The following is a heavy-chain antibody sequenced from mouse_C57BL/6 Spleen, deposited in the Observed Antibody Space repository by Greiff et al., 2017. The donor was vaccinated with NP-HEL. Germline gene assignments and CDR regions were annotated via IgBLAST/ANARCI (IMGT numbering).Heavy chain of an antibody. CDR1: GFSFNTYA. V-gene: IGHV10-1*01. J-gene: IGHJ1*03. CDR2: IRSKSNNYAT. Sequence: DAGGGLVQPKGSLNLSCAASGFSFNTYAMNWVRQAPGKGLEWVARIRSKSNNYATYYADSVKDRFTISRDDSESMLYLQMNNLKTEDTAMYYCVRLYYDVWGTGTTVTVSS. CDR3: VRLYYDV. D-gene: IGHD2-1*01.